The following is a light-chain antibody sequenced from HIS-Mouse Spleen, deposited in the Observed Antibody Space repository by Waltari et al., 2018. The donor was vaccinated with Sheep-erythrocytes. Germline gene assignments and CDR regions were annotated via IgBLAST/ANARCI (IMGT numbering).Light chain of an antibody. CDR3: QQYGSSPWP. V-gene: IGKV3-20*01. CDR2: GAA. CDR1: QSVSSSY. Sequence: EIVLTQSPGTLSLSPGERATLSCRASQSVSSSYLAWYQQKPGQAPRLRIYGAASRATGIPARFSGSGSGTDFTLTISRLEPEDVAVYYCQQYGSSPWPFGQGTKVEIK. J-gene: IGKJ1*01.